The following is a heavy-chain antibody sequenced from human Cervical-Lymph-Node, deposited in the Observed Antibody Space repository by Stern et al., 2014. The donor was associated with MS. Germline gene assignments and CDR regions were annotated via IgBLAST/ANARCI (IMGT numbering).Heavy chain of an antibody. Sequence: VQLVESGGGVVQPGRSLRLSCAASGFTFSSYAMHWVRQAPGKGLDWVAVTSYDGSNKYYADSVKGRFTISRDNSKNTLYLQMNSLRPEDTAVYYCARDRFTMIAVPVDGAFDLWGQGTKVTVSS. J-gene: IGHJ3*01. CDR1: GFTFSSYA. CDR2: TSYDGSNK. V-gene: IGHV3-30*04. CDR3: ARDRFTMIAVPVDGAFDL. D-gene: IGHD3-22*01.